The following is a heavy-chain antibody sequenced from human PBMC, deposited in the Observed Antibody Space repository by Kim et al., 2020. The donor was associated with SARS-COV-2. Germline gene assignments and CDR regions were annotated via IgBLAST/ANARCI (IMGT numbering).Heavy chain of an antibody. J-gene: IGHJ4*02. V-gene: IGHV1-2*02. D-gene: IGHD6-19*01. Sequence: ASVKVSCKASGYTFTDYYVHWVRQAPGQGLEWMGWINPNSGGTKFAQNFQDRVTMTRDTSISTAYMDLSRLRSDDTAVYYCARGGEIAMAGSFAYYFDYWGQGALVTVSS. CDR2: INPNSGGT. CDR1: GYTFTDYY. CDR3: ARGGEIAMAGSFAYYFDY.